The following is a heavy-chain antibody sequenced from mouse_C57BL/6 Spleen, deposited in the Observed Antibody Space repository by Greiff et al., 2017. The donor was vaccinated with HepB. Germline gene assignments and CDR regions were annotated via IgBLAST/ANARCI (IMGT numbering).Heavy chain of an antibody. CDR3: ARLDDYVAMDY. CDR2: IYPGDGDT. Sequence: QVQLQQSGAELVKPGASVKISCKASGYAFSSYWMNWVKQRPGKGLEWIGQIYPGDGDTNYNGKFKGKATLTADKSSSTAYMQLSSLTSEDSAVYFCARLDDYVAMDYWGQGTSVTVSS. J-gene: IGHJ4*01. V-gene: IGHV1-80*01. CDR1: GYAFSSYW.